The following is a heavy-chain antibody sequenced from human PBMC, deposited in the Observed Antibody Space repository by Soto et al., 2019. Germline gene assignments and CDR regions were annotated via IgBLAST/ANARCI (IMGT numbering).Heavy chain of an antibody. CDR3: ARGADFWSGYSLYYYYYGMDV. CDR2: IIPIFGTA. Sequence: ASVKVSCKASGGTFSSYAISWVRQAPGQGLEWMGGIIPIFGTANYAQKFQGRVTITADGSTSTAYMELSSLRSEDTAVYYCARGADFWSGYSLYYYYYGMDVWGQGTTVTVSS. CDR1: GGTFSSYA. V-gene: IGHV1-69*13. D-gene: IGHD3-3*01. J-gene: IGHJ6*02.